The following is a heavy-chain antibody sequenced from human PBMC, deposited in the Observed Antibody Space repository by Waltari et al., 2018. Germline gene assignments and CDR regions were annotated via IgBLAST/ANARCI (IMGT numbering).Heavy chain of an antibody. J-gene: IGHJ4*02. CDR3: AREWQANFDY. CDR2: ISYDGGNK. CDR1: GFTFSSFA. V-gene: IGHV3-30*01. Sequence: QVQLVPSGGGVAQPGRSLRLSCSASGFTFSSFAMNWVRQTRGKSLEWVAVISYDGGNKDYAESVKGRFTTSRDNFKNTLYLEINSLRPEDTAVYYCAREWQANFDYWGQGTLVTVSS. D-gene: IGHD2-8*01.